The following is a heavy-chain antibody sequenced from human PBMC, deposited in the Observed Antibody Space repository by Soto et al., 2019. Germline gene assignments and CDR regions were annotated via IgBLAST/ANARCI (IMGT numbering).Heavy chain of an antibody. V-gene: IGHV3-15*01. CDR2: IKSKVDGGTA. Sequence: GGSLRLFCEASGFTFSNAWMNWVRQGPGKGLEWLGRIKSKVDGGTADYVAATKGRFSISRDDLKNMLYLQMNSLKPDDTAVYYCTTLSYLYYDGMDVWGQGTTVTVSS. CDR3: TTLSYLYYDGMDV. D-gene: IGHD2-2*01. J-gene: IGHJ6*02. CDR1: GFTFSNAW.